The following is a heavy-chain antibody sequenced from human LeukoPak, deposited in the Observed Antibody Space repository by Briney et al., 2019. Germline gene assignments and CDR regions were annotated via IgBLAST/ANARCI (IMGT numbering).Heavy chain of an antibody. CDR1: EFTFSSYA. V-gene: IGHV3-23*01. CDR2: ISGSGGNT. Sequence: GGSLRLSCTASEFTFSSYAMTWVRQAPGKGLEWVSAISGSGGNTYYADSVKGRFTISRDNSKNTLCLQMNSLRAEDTAVYYCAKEIWPTVTTPGHTHFDYWGQGTLVTVSS. D-gene: IGHD4-17*01. CDR3: AKEIWPTVTTPGHTHFDY. J-gene: IGHJ4*02.